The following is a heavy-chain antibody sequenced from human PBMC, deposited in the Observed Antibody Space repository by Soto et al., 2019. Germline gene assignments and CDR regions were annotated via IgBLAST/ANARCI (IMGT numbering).Heavy chain of an antibody. D-gene: IGHD1-20*01. CDR2: IYYSGST. CDR3: ARAPTSYNWNLYYFDY. J-gene: IGHJ4*02. Sequence: QVQLQESGPGLVKPSQTLSLTCTVSGGSISSGDYYWSWIRQPPGKGLEWIGYIYYSGSTYYNPSLKSRVTISVDTSKNQFSLKVSSVTAADTAVYYCARAPTSYNWNLYYFDYWGQGTLVTVSS. V-gene: IGHV4-30-4*01. CDR1: GGSISSGDYY.